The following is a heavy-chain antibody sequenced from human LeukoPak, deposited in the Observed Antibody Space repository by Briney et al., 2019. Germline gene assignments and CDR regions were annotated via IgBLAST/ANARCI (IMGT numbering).Heavy chain of an antibody. CDR1: GFTLSGNY. CDR3: ARGYCSSSSCYGDLLDLFGLFDY. J-gene: IGHJ4*02. Sequence: GGSLRHSFAASGFTLSGNYMHWVRQAPGKGLEWVSVIYSGGSTYYPDPVQGRFTISRDNTKNTLYLQMNSLRAEVTAVYYCARGYCSSSSCYGDLLDLFGLFDYWGQGTLVTVSS. V-gene: IGHV3-66*01. D-gene: IGHD2-2*01. CDR2: IYSGGST.